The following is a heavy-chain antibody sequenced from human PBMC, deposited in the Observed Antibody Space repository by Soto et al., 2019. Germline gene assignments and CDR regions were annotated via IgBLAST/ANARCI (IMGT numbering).Heavy chain of an antibody. CDR2: IWYDGSNK. CDR1: GFTFSSYG. J-gene: IGHJ3*02. CDR3: ARDSSGYYGWGAFDI. Sequence: SGGSLRLSCAASGFTFSSYGMHWVRQAPGKGLEWVAVIWYDGSNKYYADSVKGRFTISRDNSKNTLYLQMNSLRAEDTAVYYCARDSSGYYGWGAFDIWGQGTMVTVSS. V-gene: IGHV3-33*01. D-gene: IGHD3-22*01.